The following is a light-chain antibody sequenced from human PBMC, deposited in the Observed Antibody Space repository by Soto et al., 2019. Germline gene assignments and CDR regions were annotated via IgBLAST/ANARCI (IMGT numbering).Light chain of an antibody. J-gene: IGKJ1*01. CDR1: QDISGH. CDR3: QKYNGTPRT. CDR2: EAS. Sequence: DIQVTQSPSSLSASVGDRVTITCRASQDISGHLAWYQQKPGKVPKLLIYEASTLQSGVPSRFSASGSGTDFTLTFSSLQPEDVATYYCQKYNGTPRTFGQGTKVELK. V-gene: IGKV1-27*01.